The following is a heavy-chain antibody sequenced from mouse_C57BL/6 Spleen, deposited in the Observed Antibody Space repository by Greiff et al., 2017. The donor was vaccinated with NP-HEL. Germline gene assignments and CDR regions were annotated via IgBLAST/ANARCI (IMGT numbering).Heavy chain of an antibody. Sequence: EVQLQQSGAELVRPGASVKLSCTASGFNIKDDYMHWVKQRPEQGLEWIGWIDPENGDTEYASKFQGKATITADTSSKTAYLQLSSLTSEDTAVYYCTTKGECYYFDYWGQGTTLTVSS. CDR1: GFNIKDDY. V-gene: IGHV14-4*01. CDR2: IDPENGDT. J-gene: IGHJ2*01. CDR3: TTKGECYYFDY.